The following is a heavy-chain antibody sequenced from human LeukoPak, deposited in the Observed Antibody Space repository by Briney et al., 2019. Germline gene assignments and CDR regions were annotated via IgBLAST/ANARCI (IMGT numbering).Heavy chain of an antibody. J-gene: IGHJ6*02. CDR3: ARDGAYKYYGMDV. V-gene: IGHV4-34*01. CDR2: INHSGST. D-gene: IGHD1-14*01. CDR1: GGSFSGYY. Sequence: SETLSLTCAVYGGSFSGYYWSWIRQPPGKGLEWIGEINHSGSTNYNPSLKSRVTISVDTSKNQFSLKLSSVTAADTAGYYCARDGAYKYYGMDVWGQGTTVTVSS.